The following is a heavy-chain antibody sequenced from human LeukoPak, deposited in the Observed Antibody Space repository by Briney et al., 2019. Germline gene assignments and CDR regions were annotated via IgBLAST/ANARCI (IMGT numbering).Heavy chain of an antibody. V-gene: IGHV3-48*02. Sequence: GGSLRLSGAASAFSFSAYIMNWVRQAPGRGLEWVSFINSISETIYYADSVKGCFTISRDNAKNSLYLQMNSLRDEDTAVYYCARDHAASGSFYDYWGQGTLVTVSP. CDR1: AFSFSAYI. J-gene: IGHJ4*02. CDR2: INSISETI. CDR3: ARDHAASGSFYDY. D-gene: IGHD3-10*01.